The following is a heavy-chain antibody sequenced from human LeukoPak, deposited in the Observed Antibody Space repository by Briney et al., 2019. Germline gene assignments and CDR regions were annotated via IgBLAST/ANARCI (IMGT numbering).Heavy chain of an antibody. D-gene: IGHD4-11*01. CDR2: VNPYSGGT. Sequence: GASVKVSCKASGYTFTGYYLHWVRQAPGQGLEWMGWVNPYSGGTNYALKFQGRVTMTRDTSISTAYMELSRLRSDDTAFYYCARDATARDYSYFDYWGQGTLVTVSS. V-gene: IGHV1-2*02. CDR1: GYTFTGYY. CDR3: ARDATARDYSYFDY. J-gene: IGHJ4*02.